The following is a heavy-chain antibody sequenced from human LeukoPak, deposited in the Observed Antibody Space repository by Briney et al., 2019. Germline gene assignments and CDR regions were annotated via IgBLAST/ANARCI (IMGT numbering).Heavy chain of an antibody. Sequence: SETLSLTCTVSGGSISSYYWSWIRQPAGKGLEWIGRIYTSASTNYNPSLRSRVTLSVDASKNQFSLKLTSVTAADTAVYYCARGRYCTATTCSGGDAFDIWGQGTVVTVSS. J-gene: IGHJ3*02. V-gene: IGHV4-4*07. CDR1: GGSISSYY. CDR2: IYTSAST. CDR3: ARGRYCTATTCSGGDAFDI. D-gene: IGHD2-8*02.